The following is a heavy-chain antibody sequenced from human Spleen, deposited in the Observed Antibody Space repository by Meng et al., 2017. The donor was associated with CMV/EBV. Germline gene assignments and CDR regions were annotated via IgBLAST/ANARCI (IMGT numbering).Heavy chain of an antibody. Sequence: ESLKISCTVSGGSITYYYWSWIRQPPGKGLEWIGSIYHSGTTYDNPSLKSRVTISVDTSKNQFSLKLSSVTAADTAVYYCARARFDYWGQGTLVTVSS. V-gene: IGHV4-59*08. CDR2: IYHSGTT. CDR3: ARARFDY. CDR1: GGSITYYY. J-gene: IGHJ4*02.